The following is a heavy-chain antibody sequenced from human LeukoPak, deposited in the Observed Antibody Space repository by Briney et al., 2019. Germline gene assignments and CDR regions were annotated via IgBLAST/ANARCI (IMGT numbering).Heavy chain of an antibody. D-gene: IGHD6-19*01. J-gene: IGHJ5*02. CDR1: GYTLTELS. CDR3: ATVIAVAGTNWFDP. Sequence: ASVKVSCKVSGYTLTELSMHWVRQAPGKGLEWMGGFDPEDGETIYAQKFQGRVTMTEDTSTDTAYMELSSLRSEDTAVYYCATVIAVAGTNWFDPWGQGTLVTVS. V-gene: IGHV1-24*01. CDR2: FDPEDGET.